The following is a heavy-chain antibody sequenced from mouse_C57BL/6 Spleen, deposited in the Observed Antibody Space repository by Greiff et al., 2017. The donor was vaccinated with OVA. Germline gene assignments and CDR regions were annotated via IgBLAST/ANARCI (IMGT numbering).Heavy chain of an antibody. J-gene: IGHJ3*01. CDR3: AREDDYDGTLY. D-gene: IGHD2-4*01. CDR1: GFTFSSYA. V-gene: IGHV5-4*01. CDR2: ISDGGSYT. Sequence: EVKLVESGGGLVKPGGSLKLSCAASGFTFSSYAMSWVRQTPEKRLEWVATISDGGSYTYYPDNVKGRFTISRDNAKNNLYLQMSHLKSEDTAMYYCAREDDYDGTLYWGQGTLVTVSA.